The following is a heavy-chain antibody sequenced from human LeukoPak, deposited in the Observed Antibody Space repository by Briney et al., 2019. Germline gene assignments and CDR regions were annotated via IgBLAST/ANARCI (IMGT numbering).Heavy chain of an antibody. CDR2: ISSSSSYI. Sequence: GGSLRLSCAASGFTFSSYSMNWVRQAPGKGLEWVSSISSSSSYIYYADSVKGRFTISRDNAKNSLYLQMNSLRAEDTAVYYCRYAGSSWFDAFDIWGQGTMVTVSS. J-gene: IGHJ3*02. D-gene: IGHD6-13*01. CDR3: RYAGSSWFDAFDI. V-gene: IGHV3-21*01. CDR1: GFTFSSYS.